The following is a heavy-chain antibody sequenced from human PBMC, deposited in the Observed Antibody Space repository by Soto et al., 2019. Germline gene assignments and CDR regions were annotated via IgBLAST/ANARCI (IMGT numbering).Heavy chain of an antibody. CDR2: IRESGDGR. V-gene: IGHV3-23*01. D-gene: IGHD2-15*01. Sequence: EVQLLESGGGLVQPGGSLRLSCAASGFTFSAYPMSWLRQAPGKGLEWVSSIRESGDGRYYADSVKGRFTISRDNFRNTVYLQMNSLRAEDTAVYYCASVRPAYCSETKCYWTDDHWDQRTLVTVSS. CDR1: GFTFSAYP. CDR3: ASVRPAYCSETKCYWTDDH. J-gene: IGHJ5*02.